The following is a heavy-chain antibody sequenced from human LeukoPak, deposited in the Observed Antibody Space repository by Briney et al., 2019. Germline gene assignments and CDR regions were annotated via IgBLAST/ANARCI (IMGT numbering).Heavy chain of an antibody. V-gene: IGHV3-30*18. CDR3: AKDSCGYDPLWY. Sequence: GGSLRLSCAASGFTFSSYGMHWVRQAPCKGLEWVAVISYDGSNKYYADSVKGRFTISRDNSKNTLYLQMNSLRAEDTAVYYCAKDSCGYDPLWYWGQGTLVTVSS. D-gene: IGHD5-12*01. CDR2: ISYDGSNK. J-gene: IGHJ4*02. CDR1: GFTFSSYG.